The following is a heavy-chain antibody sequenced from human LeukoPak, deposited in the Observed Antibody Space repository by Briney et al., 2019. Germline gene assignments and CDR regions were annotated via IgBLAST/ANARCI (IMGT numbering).Heavy chain of an antibody. V-gene: IGHV3-30-3*01. D-gene: IGHD1-26*01. Sequence: GGSLRLSCVTSGFTFSNHAMHWVRQAPGKGLEWVAVISYDGSNKYYADSVKGRFTISRGSSKNTLYLQMNSLRAEDTAVYYCARDPQYSGSYYYYGMDVWGQGTTVTVSS. CDR1: GFTFSNHA. CDR2: ISYDGSNK. CDR3: ARDPQYSGSYYYYGMDV. J-gene: IGHJ6*02.